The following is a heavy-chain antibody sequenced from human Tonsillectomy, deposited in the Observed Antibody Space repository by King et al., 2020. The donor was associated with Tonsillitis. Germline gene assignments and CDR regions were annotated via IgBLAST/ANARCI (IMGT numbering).Heavy chain of an antibody. V-gene: IGHV4-38-2*01. CDR2: FYHSGTT. CDR1: GYSISGGYY. D-gene: IGHD3-22*01. J-gene: IGHJ2*01. CDR3: AKDMNYYDSSDRYFDL. Sequence: QLQESGPGLVKPSETLSLTCAVSGYSISGGYYWGWIRQPPGKGLEWIGSFYHSGTTYYNPSLKSRVTISVDTSRNQFSLKLSSVTAADTAVYYCAKDMNYYDSSDRYFDLWGRGTLVTVSS.